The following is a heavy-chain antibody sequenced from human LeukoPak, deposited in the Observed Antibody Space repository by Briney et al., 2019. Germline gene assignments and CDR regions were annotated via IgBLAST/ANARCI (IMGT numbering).Heavy chain of an antibody. J-gene: IGHJ4*02. V-gene: IGHV3-11*01. CDR1: GFTVSSNY. D-gene: IGHD3-9*01. CDR3: ARDTGVARDILTSPDY. CDR2: ISGSGGTI. Sequence: GGSLRLSCAASGFTVSSNYMSWARQAPGKGLEWVSYISGSGGTIYYADSVKGRFTISRDNAKNSLYLQMNSLRAEDTAVYYCARDTGVARDILTSPDYWGQGTLVTVSS.